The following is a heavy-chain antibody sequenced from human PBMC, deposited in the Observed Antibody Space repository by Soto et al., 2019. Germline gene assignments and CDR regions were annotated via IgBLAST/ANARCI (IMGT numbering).Heavy chain of an antibody. V-gene: IGHV1-18*01. CDR1: GYTFTSYG. J-gene: IGHJ4*02. Sequence: ASVKVSCKASGYTFTSYGISWVRQAPGQGLEWMGWISAYNGNTKYAQKVQGRITMTRDTSTSTAYMELRSLRSDDTAVYYCARDDRRLGESATPFNNWGQENLVTVSS. CDR2: ISAYNGNT. D-gene: IGHD3-16*01. CDR3: ARDDRRLGESATPFNN.